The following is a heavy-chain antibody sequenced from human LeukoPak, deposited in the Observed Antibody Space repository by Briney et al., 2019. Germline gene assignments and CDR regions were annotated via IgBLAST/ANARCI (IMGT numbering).Heavy chain of an antibody. CDR1: GGSITSYY. CDR2: IHHSGSS. D-gene: IGHD2-15*01. CDR3: ASEYCSGGSCYSKTFDY. V-gene: IGHV4-59*12. Sequence: PSETLSLTCTVSGGSITSYYWIWIRQPPGKGLEWIGFIHHSGSSNYNPSLQSRVTISVDTSKNQFSLKLSSVTAADTAVYYCASEYCSGGSCYSKTFDYWGQGTLVTVSS. J-gene: IGHJ4*02.